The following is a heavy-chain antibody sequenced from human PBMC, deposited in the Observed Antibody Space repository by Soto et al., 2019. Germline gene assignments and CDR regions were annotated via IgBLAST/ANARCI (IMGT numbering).Heavy chain of an antibody. Sequence: HVQLVQSGGELKKPGASVKVSCNTSGYTFNTYFITWVRQAPGQGLEWMGWISPHNGNTNYAEKFQGRVTMTADTITKTAYMELRNLRIDDTAVYYCARDTGNSFDYWGQGTPVTDSS. V-gene: IGHV1-18*01. CDR2: ISPHNGNT. CDR3: ARDTGNSFDY. J-gene: IGHJ4*02. CDR1: GYTFNTYF.